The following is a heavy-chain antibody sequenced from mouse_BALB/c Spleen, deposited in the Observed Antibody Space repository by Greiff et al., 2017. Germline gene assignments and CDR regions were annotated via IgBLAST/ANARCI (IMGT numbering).Heavy chain of an antibody. J-gene: IGHJ2*01. D-gene: IGHD2-4*01. Sequence: DVQLQESGPSLVKPSQTLSLTCSVTGDSITSGYWNWIRKFPGNKLEYMGYISYSGSTYYNPSLKSRISITRDTSKNQYYLQLNSVTTEDTATYYCARYDYDEGYYFDYWGQGTTLTVSS. CDR1: GDSITSGY. CDR3: ARYDYDEGYYFDY. CDR2: ISYSGST. V-gene: IGHV3-8*02.